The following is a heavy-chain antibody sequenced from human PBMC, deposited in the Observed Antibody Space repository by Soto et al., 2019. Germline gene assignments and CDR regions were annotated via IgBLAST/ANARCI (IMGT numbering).Heavy chain of an antibody. D-gene: IGHD3-9*01. Sequence: EVQLVESGGGLVQPGGSLRLSCAASGFTVNSNYMSWVRQAPGKGLEWVSVIYSDGSTYYADSVKGRFIISRDNSNNTLYFQMNSLSAEDTAVYYCATLTKYDILTGFYPCWGQGTLVTVSS. CDR1: GFTVNSNY. CDR3: ATLTKYDILTGFYPC. J-gene: IGHJ4*02. CDR2: IYSDGST. V-gene: IGHV3-66*01.